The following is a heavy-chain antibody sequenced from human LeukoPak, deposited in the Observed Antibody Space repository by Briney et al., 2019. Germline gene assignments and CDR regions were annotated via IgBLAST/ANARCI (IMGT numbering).Heavy chain of an antibody. D-gene: IGHD4-17*01. V-gene: IGHV1-8*01. CDR2: MNPNSANT. J-gene: IGHJ1*01. CDR3: ARGLGGDYVGWMKH. Sequence: ASVKLSCNSSGYTFTIYDIHGVPQATGQGLEWMGWMNPNSANTGYAQKFQGRVTMNRNPSISTAYMELSSLRSEDTAVYYCARGLGGDYVGWMKHWGQGTLVTVSS. CDR1: GYTFTIYD.